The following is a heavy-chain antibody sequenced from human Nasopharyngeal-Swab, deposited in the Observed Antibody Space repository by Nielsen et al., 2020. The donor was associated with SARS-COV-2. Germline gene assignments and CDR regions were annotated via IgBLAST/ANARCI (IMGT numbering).Heavy chain of an antibody. J-gene: IGHJ5*02. CDR3: ARDKNYVWGTYRYNGWFDP. CDR1: GGSFSGYY. Sequence: SETLSLTCAVYGGSFSGYYWSWIRQPPGKGLEWIGEVNHSGSTYYNPSLKSRVTISVDTSKNQFSLKLSSVTAADTAVYYCARDKNYVWGTYRYNGWFDPWGQGTLVTVSS. V-gene: IGHV4-34*01. CDR2: VNHSGST. D-gene: IGHD3-16*02.